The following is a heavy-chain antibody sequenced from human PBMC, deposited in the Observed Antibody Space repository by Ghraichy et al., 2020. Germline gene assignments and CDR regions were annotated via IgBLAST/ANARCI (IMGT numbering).Heavy chain of an antibody. CDR2: IYYSGST. J-gene: IGHJ4*02. V-gene: IGHV4-59*08. Sequence: SETLSLTCTVSGGSISNYYWSWIRQPPGKGLEWIGYIYYSGSTNYNSSLKSRVTISVDTSKNLFSLKLSSVTAADTAVYYCARHASGHVAWYFDSWGQGTLVTVSS. D-gene: IGHD2-8*02. CDR1: GGSISNYY. CDR3: ARHASGHVAWYFDS.